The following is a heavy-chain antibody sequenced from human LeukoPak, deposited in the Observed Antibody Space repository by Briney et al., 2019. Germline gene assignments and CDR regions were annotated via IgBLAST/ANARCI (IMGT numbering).Heavy chain of an antibody. CDR1: GFTFSSYA. J-gene: IGHJ6*03. CDR3: ARDRPRYCSSTSCYNYYYYYMDV. Sequence: GGSLRLSCAASGFTFSSYAMHWVRQAPGKGLEWVAVISYDGSNKYYADSVKGRFTISRDNAKNSLYLQMNSLRAEDTAVYYCARDRPRYCSSTSCYNYYYYYMDVWGKGTTVTVSS. D-gene: IGHD2-2*01. CDR2: ISYDGSNK. V-gene: IGHV3-30-3*01.